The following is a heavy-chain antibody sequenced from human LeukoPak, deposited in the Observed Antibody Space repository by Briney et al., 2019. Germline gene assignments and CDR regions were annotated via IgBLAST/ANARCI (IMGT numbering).Heavy chain of an antibody. CDR3: ARVVGSTSWFDT. CDR1: GDSISSHNHF. D-gene: IGHD2/OR15-2a*01. Sequence: SQTLSLTCTVSGDSISSHNHFWSWVRQVPGKGLEWIGYMYYSGRTSYNPSLDSRLTISVDTSKNQFSLKLTSVTAADTALYYCARVVGSTSWFDTWGQGILVTVSS. J-gene: IGHJ5*02. CDR2: MYYSGRT. V-gene: IGHV4-31*03.